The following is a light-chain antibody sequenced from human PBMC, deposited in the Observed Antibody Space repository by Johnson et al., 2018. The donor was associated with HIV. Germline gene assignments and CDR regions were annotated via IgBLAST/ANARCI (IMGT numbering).Light chain of an antibody. CDR1: SSNIGNNY. Sequence: QPVLTQPPSVSAAPVQKVTISCSGSSSNIGNNYVSWYQQLPGTAPKLLIYDNTKRPSGIPDRFSGSKSGTSATLSITGLQTGDEADYYCGTWDSSLSVDVFGTGTEVTV. CDR3: GTWDSSLSVDV. J-gene: IGLJ1*01. CDR2: DNT. V-gene: IGLV1-51*01.